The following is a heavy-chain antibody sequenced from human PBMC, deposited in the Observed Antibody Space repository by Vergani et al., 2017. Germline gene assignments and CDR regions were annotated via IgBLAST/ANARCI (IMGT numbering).Heavy chain of an antibody. CDR3: ARLDYYGSGSYLDY. V-gene: IGHV3-7*03. CDR2: IKQDGSEK. J-gene: IGHJ4*02. D-gene: IGHD3-10*01. CDR1: GFTFSSYW. Sequence: VQLVESGGGLVQPGGSLRLSCAASGFTFSSYWMSWVRQAPGKGLEWVANIKQDGSEKYYVDSVKGRFTISRDNAKNSLYLQMNSLRAEDTAVYYCARLDYYGSGSYLDYWGQGTLVTVSS.